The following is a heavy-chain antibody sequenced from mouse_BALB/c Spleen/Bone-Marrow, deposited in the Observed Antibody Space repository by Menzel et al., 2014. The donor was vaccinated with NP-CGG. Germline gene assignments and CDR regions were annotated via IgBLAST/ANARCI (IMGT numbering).Heavy chain of an antibody. Sequence: EVMLVESGGGLVQPGGSLKLSCAASGFTFSSYGMSWVRQTPDKRLELVATINTNGGNTYYPDSVKGRFTISRDNAKNTLNLQMNSLKSEDTAMYYCARGLDYWGQGTTLTVSS. V-gene: IGHV5-6-3*01. CDR3: ARGLDY. CDR1: GFTFSSYG. J-gene: IGHJ2*01. CDR2: INTNGGNT.